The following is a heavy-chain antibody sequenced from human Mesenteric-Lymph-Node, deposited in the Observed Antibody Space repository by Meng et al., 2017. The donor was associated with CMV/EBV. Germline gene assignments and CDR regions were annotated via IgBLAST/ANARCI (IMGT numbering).Heavy chain of an antibody. Sequence: GSLRLSCTVSGGSISSNNFYWGWIRQPPGKGLEWIGSIYYSGSTYYNPSLKSRVTISVDTSKNQFSLKLSSVTAADTAVYYCARLGYKVYYYGMDVWGQGTTVTVSS. CDR2: IYYSGST. D-gene: IGHD5-24*01. CDR3: ARLGYKVYYYGMDV. V-gene: IGHV4-39*01. CDR1: GGSISSNNFY. J-gene: IGHJ6*02.